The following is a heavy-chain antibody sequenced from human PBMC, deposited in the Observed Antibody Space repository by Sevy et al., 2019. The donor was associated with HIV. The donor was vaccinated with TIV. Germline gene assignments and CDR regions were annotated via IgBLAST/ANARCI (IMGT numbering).Heavy chain of an antibody. CDR1: GYTLTELS. J-gene: IGHJ4*02. V-gene: IGHV1-24*01. D-gene: IGHD3-22*01. CDR3: ATTKDYYDTSGYPFDS. Sequence: ASVKVSCKVSGYTLTELSMHWVRQAPGKGLEWMGTFDPEDDEKIYAKKFQGRVTMTEDTFTDTAYMELSRLRSEDTAVYYCATTKDYYDTSGYPFDSWGQGTLVTVSS. CDR2: FDPEDDEK.